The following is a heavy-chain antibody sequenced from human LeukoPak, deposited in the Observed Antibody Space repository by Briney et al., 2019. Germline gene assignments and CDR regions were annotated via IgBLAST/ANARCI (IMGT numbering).Heavy chain of an antibody. J-gene: IGHJ3*02. D-gene: IGHD3-22*01. V-gene: IGHV3-7*01. CDR2: IKQDGNEE. CDR1: GITFGIYW. CDR3: ARACHYDTRGYCHDAFDI. Sequence: GGSLRLSCAASGITFGIYWMSWVRQAPGKGLEWVANIKQDGNEEYYVDSVKGRFTISRDNAKNSLYLQMNSLRAEDTAVYYCARACHYDTRGYCHDAFDIWGQGTMVTVSS.